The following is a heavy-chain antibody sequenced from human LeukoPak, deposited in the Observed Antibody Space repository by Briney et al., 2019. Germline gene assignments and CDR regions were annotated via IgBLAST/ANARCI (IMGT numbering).Heavy chain of an antibody. CDR1: GFSFLTSP. D-gene: IGHD6-13*01. J-gene: IGHJ4*02. V-gene: IGHV1-58*02. CDR2: IVVGNGHT. CDR3: AADLGGAAAGNLDY. Sequence: SVKVSCKASGFSFLTSPMQWVRQARGQRLEWMGWIVVGNGHTNYAQKFQERVTITRDMSTNTAYMELNNLRSEDTAVYYCAADLGGAAAGNLDYWGQGTLVTVSS.